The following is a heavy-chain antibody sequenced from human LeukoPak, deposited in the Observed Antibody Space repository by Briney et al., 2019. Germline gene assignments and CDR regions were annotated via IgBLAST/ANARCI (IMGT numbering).Heavy chain of an antibody. CDR2: IYYSGST. CDR1: VGSISSSSSY. J-gene: IGHJ2*01. Sequence: PSETLSLTCTVSVGSISSSSSYWVWIRQPPGMGLEWIGSIYYSGSTYSNPSLKSRVTISVDTSKNQFSLKVSSVAAADTAVYYCARYESSAYGIDVWGRGTLVTVSS. CDR3: ARYESSAYGIDV. V-gene: IGHV4-39*01. D-gene: IGHD3-22*01.